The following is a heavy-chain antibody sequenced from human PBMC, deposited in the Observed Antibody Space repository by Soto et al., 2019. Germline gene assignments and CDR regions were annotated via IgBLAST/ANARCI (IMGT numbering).Heavy chain of an antibody. CDR3: ARGDWLRNWFDP. Sequence: QVQLVQSGAEVKKPGSPVKVSCKASGGTFSSYTISWVRQAPGQGLEWMGRIIPILGIANYAQKFQGRVTITADKSTSTAYMELSSLRSEDTAVYYCARGDWLRNWFDPWGQGTLVTVSS. J-gene: IGHJ5*02. D-gene: IGHD3-3*01. V-gene: IGHV1-69*02. CDR1: GGTFSSYT. CDR2: IIPILGIA.